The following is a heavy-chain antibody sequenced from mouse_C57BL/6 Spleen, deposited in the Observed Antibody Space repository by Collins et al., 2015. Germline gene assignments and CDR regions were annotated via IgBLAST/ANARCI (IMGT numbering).Heavy chain of an antibody. D-gene: IGHD2-4*01. J-gene: IGHJ3*01. Sequence: EVMLVESGGGLVKPGGSLKLSCAASGFTFSSYTMSWVRQTPEKRLEWVATISSGGGNTYYPDSVKGRFTVSRDNAKNNLYLQMSSLRSEDTALYYCARYHYDYDGAYWGQGTLATVSA. V-gene: IGHV5-9*03. CDR2: ISSGGGNT. CDR1: GFTFSSYT. CDR3: ARYHYDYDGAY.